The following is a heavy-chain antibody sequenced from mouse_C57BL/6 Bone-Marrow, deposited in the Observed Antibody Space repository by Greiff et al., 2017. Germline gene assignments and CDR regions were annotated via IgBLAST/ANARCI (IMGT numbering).Heavy chain of an antibody. CDR1: GFTFSSYA. V-gene: IGHV5-9-1*02. J-gene: IGHJ4*01. CDR2: ISSGGDYI. Sequence: DVKLVESGEGLVKPGGSLKLSCAASGFTFSSYAMSWVRQTPEKRLEWFAYISSGGDYIYYADTVTGRFTISRDKARNTLYLQMSSLKSEDTAMYYCTRVHYGSSYYAMDYWGQGTSVTVSS. D-gene: IGHD1-1*01. CDR3: TRVHYGSSYYAMDY.